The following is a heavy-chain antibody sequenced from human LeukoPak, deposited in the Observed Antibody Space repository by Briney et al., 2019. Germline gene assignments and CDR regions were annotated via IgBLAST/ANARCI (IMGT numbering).Heavy chain of an antibody. CDR1: GFTFSSYG. V-gene: IGHV3-30*02. Sequence: QPGGSLRLSCAASGFTFSSYGMHWVRQAPGRGLEWVAFIRYDGSNKYYADSVKGRFTISRDNSKNTLYLQMNSLRAEDTAVYYCAKEYCSGGRCLNYWGQGTLVTVSS. CDR2: IRYDGSNK. D-gene: IGHD2-15*01. CDR3: AKEYCSGGRCLNY. J-gene: IGHJ4*02.